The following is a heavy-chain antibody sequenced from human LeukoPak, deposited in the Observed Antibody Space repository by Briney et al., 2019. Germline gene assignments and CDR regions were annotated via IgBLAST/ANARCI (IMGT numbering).Heavy chain of an antibody. V-gene: IGHV4-38-2*02. J-gene: IGHJ3*02. Sequence: SETLSLTCTVSGYSISSGYYWGWIRQPPGKGLEWIGSIYHSGSTYYNPSLKGRVTISVDTSKNQFSLKLSSVTAADTAVYYCAREVGVPDAFDIWGQGTMVTVSS. CDR1: GYSISSGYY. CDR2: IYHSGST. D-gene: IGHD3-16*01. CDR3: AREVGVPDAFDI.